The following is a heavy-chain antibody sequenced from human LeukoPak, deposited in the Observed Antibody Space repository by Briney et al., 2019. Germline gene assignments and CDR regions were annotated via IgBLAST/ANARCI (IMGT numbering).Heavy chain of an antibody. CDR2: LSHDGSKK. CDR3: AKDNDPETGDQVIGYAFDI. V-gene: IGHV3-30*18. D-gene: IGHD7-27*01. CDR1: GFTFSTFA. Sequence: GRSLRLSCAASGFTFSTFAMHWVRQAPGKGLEWVAALSHDGSKKYYADSVKGRVTISRDNSESTLHLQMNSLRDEDTAVYYCAKDNDPETGDQVIGYAFDIWGQGTMVTVSS. J-gene: IGHJ3*02.